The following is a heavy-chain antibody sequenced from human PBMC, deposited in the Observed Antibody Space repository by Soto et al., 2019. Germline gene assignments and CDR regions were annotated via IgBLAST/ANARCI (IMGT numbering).Heavy chain of an antibody. D-gene: IGHD2-15*01. CDR1: GFSFSDNL. J-gene: IGHJ3*01. CDR2: INPDNVNT. Sequence: QVQLVQSGAEVRKPGASVNISCRASGFSFSDNLINWVRQAPGQSLEWMGWINPDNVNTRYSQTFQGRVTICRHSAASRAYADVSDLTSEDTAVHHCASDRLTVGPRAHDAVEAWGRGTMVSVPS. V-gene: IGHV1-3*01. CDR3: ASDRLTVGPRAHDAVEA.